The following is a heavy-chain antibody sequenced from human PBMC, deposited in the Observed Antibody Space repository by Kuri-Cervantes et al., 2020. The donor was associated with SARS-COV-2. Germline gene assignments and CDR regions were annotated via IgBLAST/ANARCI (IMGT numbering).Heavy chain of an antibody. CDR1: GFTFSSYA. V-gene: IGHV3-23*01. CDR2: LSGSGDNT. CDR3: ARAYSGSYYDAFDI. J-gene: IGHJ3*02. Sequence: GESLKISCAASGFTFSSYAMSWVRQAPGKGLEWVSALSGSGDNTYYADSVKGRFTISRDNSKNTLYLQMNSLRAEDTAVYYCARAYSGSYYDAFDIWGQGTMVTVSS. D-gene: IGHD1-26*01.